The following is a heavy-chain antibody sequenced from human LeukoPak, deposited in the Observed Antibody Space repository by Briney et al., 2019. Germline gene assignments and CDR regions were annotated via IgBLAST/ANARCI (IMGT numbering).Heavy chain of an antibody. J-gene: IGHJ5*02. Sequence: GGSLRLSCAASGFTVSSNYMSWVRLAPGKGLEWVSVIYSGGSTYYADSVKGRFTISRDNSKNTLYLQMNSLRAEDTAVYYCAKMDDDFWSGYFGRNWFDPWGQGTLVTVSS. CDR3: AKMDDDFWSGYFGRNWFDP. CDR2: IYSGGST. V-gene: IGHV3-53*01. D-gene: IGHD3-3*01. CDR1: GFTVSSNY.